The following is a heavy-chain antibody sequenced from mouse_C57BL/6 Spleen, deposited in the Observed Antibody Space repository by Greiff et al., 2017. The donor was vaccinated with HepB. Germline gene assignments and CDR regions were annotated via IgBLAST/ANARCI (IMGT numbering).Heavy chain of an antibody. D-gene: IGHD1-1*01. CDR3: TREGDYYGSSPYWYFDV. J-gene: IGHJ1*03. CDR1: GFTFSSYA. CDR2: ISSGGDYI. Sequence: DVMLVESGEGLVKPGGSLKLSCAASGFTFSSYAMSWVRQTPEKRLEWVAYISSGGDYIYYADTVKGRFTISRDNARNTLYLQMSSLKSEDTAMYYCTREGDYYGSSPYWYFDVWGTGTTVTVSS. V-gene: IGHV5-9-1*02.